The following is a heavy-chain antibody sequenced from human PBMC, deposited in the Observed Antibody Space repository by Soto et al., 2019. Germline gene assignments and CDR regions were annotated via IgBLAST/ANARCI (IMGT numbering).Heavy chain of an antibody. CDR2: ITPNSGNT. D-gene: IGHD5-18*01. J-gene: IGHJ4*02. Sequence: QVQLVQSGAEVKKPGASVRVSCKTSGYSFTTQFIHWVRKAPGQGLEWMGWITPNSGNTHFAQKFQGRVSLTRDTSVSTVYMDLSSLTSDDTAVYYCARRGYTYGFDYWGQGTLVTVSS. CDR3: ARRGYTYGFDY. V-gene: IGHV1-2*02. CDR1: GYSFTTQF.